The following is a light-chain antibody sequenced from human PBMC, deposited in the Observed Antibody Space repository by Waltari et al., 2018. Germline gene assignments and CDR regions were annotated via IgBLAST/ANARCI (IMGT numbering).Light chain of an antibody. Sequence: DIVMTQTPLSLPVTAGEPASISCRSRQSLLHSTGNTYLHLYLQKAGQSPRLLIYKVTNRESGVPDRFSGSGSGTDFTLKISRVEPEDVGVYYCMQSTKDPFTFGPGTKLDIK. CDR2: KVT. V-gene: IGKV2D-29*02. J-gene: IGKJ3*01. CDR1: QSLLHSTGNTY. CDR3: MQSTKDPFT.